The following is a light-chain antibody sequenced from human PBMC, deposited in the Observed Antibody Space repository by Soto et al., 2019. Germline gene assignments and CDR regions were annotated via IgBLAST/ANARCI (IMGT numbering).Light chain of an antibody. Sequence: QSALTQPASVSGSPGQSITISCTGTSSDVGGYNYVSWYQQHPGKAPKLMIYEVSNRPSGVSNRFSGSKSGNTASLTISGLQAEDEDDYYCSSYTSSSTLDVVFGGGTKLTVL. V-gene: IGLV2-14*01. CDR3: SSYTSSSTLDVV. CDR1: SSDVGGYNY. CDR2: EVS. J-gene: IGLJ2*01.